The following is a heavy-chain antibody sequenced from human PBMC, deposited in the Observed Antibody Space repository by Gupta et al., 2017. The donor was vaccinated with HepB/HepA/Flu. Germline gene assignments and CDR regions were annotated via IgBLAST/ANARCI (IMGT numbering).Heavy chain of an antibody. CDR3: ARRPSRPFWGPSYNWFDP. Sequence: EVQLVESGGGLVQPGGSLRLSCAASGFTFSSYWMSWVRQAPGKGLEWVANIKQDGSEKYYWDSVKGRFTISRDNAKNSLYLQMNSLRAEDTAVYYCARRPSRPFWGPSYNWFDPWGQGTRVTVSS. D-gene: IGHD3-16*01. CDR2: IKQDGSEK. J-gene: IGHJ5*02. CDR1: GFTFSSYW. V-gene: IGHV3-7*01.